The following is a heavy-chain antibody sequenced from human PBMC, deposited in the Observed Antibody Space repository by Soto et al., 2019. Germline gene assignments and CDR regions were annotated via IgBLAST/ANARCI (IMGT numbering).Heavy chain of an antibody. CDR1: GFTFSSYS. CDR3: ARDLYSSSYPIGAFDI. V-gene: IGHV3-48*02. CDR2: ISSSSSTI. J-gene: IGHJ3*02. Sequence: GGSLRLSCAASGFTFSSYSMNWVRQAPGKGLEWVSYISSSSSTIYYADSVKGRFTISRDNAKNSLYLQMNSLRDEDMAVYYCARDLYSSSYPIGAFDIWGQGTMVTVSS. D-gene: IGHD6-13*01.